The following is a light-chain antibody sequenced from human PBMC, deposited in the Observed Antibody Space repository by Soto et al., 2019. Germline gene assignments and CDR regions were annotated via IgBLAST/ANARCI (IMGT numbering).Light chain of an antibody. CDR2: DAS. J-gene: IGKJ4*01. Sequence: EIVLTQSPGTLSLSPGERASLSCRASQSVSRNYVAWYQFKPSQTPRLLIYDASSRATGIPDRFSGSGSGADFTLTISRLEPEDFAVYFCQQYGSVPLTFGGGSKV. CDR3: QQYGSVPLT. V-gene: IGKV3-20*01. CDR1: QSVSRNY.